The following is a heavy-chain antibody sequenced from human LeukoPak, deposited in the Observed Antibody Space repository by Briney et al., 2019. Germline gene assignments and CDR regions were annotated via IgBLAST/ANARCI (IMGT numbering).Heavy chain of an antibody. CDR1: GYTFTGYY. V-gene: IGHV1-2*06. J-gene: IGHJ6*02. D-gene: IGHD6-19*01. CDR3: ARRDYTSGWGYYYGMDV. CDR2: INPNSGGT. Sequence: ASVKVSCKASGYTFTGYYMHWVRQAPGQGLEWMGRINPNSGGTNYAQNFQGRVTMTRDTSIGTVYMELSRLRSDDTAVYYCARRDYTSGWGYYYGMDVWGQGTTVTVSS.